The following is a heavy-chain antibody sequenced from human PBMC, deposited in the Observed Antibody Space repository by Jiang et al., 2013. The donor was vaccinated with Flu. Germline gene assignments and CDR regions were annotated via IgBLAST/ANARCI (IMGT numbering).Heavy chain of an antibody. D-gene: IGHD5-18*01. V-gene: IGHV1-18*01. CDR2: ISAYTGNT. Sequence: GAEVKKPGASVKVSCKTSGYTFTTYGISWVRQAPGQGLEWMGWISAYTGNTKYAQKFQGRVTLTTDTSTSTAYMELSRLTSDDTAVYYCARDVADTSSSVWFDPWGQGTLVTVSS. CDR1: GYTFTTYG. J-gene: IGHJ5*02. CDR3: ARDVADTSSSVWFDP.